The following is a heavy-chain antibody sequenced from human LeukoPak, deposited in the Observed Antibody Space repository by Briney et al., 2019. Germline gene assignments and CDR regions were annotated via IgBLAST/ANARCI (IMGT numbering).Heavy chain of an antibody. CDR3: AKGGYGSGSYRWFDP. J-gene: IGHJ5*02. Sequence: GGSLRLSCAASGFTFSSYGMPWVRQAPGKGLEWVAVISYDGSNKYYADSVKGRFTISRDNSENTLYLQMNSLRAEDTAVYYCAKGGYGSGSYRWFDPWGQGTLVTVSS. D-gene: IGHD3-10*01. CDR1: GFTFSSYG. V-gene: IGHV3-30*18. CDR2: ISYDGSNK.